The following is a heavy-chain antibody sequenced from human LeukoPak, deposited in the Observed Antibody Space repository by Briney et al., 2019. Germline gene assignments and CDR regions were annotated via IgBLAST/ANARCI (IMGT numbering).Heavy chain of an antibody. CDR3: ARDLTSTPYWELDY. D-gene: IGHD1-26*01. CDR1: GYTLIDYF. J-gene: IGHJ4*02. V-gene: IGHV1-2*02. CDR2: INPKSGDT. Sequence: ASVKVSCXASGYTLIDYFVHWVRQAPGQGLEWMGRINPKSGDTEYPQKSQGRVTMTRDTSISTLYMELTRLTSDDTAVYFCARDLTSTPYWELDYWGQGSLVTVSS.